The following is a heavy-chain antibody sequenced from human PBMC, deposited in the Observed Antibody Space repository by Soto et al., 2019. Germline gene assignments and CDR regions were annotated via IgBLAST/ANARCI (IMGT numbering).Heavy chain of an antibody. J-gene: IGHJ2*01. V-gene: IGHV2-5*02. CDR2: IYWDDDK. CDR1: GFSLSTSGVG. CDR3: VHQDGNNNNYGFDL. Sequence: QITVKESGPKLVKPSQTLTLTCAFSGFSLSTSGVGVGWVRQPPGKAPEWLALIYWDDDKRYRPSLKSRLSTTKDTSKDQVVFTTTHMDPVDTATYYCVHQDGNNNNYGFDLWGRGTLVTVSS. D-gene: IGHD4-4*01.